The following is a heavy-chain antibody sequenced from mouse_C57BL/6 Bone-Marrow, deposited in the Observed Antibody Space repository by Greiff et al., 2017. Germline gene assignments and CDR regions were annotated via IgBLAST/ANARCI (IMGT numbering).Heavy chain of an antibody. V-gene: IGHV1-54*01. Sequence: QVQLQQSGAELVRPGTSVKVSCKASGYAFTNYLIEWVKQRPGQGLEWIGVINPGSGGTNYNEKFKGKATLTADKSSSTAYMQLSSLTSEDSAVYFCARSSLLRLDYWGQGTTLTVSS. CDR2: INPGSGGT. J-gene: IGHJ2*01. CDR3: ARSSLLRLDY. CDR1: GYAFTNYL. D-gene: IGHD1-1*01.